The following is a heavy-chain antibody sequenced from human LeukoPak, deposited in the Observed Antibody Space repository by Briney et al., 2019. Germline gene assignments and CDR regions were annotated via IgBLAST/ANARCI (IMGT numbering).Heavy chain of an antibody. D-gene: IGHD1-14*01. CDR2: INSDGSIT. J-gene: IGHJ6*02. CDR3: AKPRVAGTPTKNGMDV. Sequence: GGSLRLSCAASGFTFSSYWMHWVRQAPGKGLVWVSRINSDGSITSYADSVKGRFTISRDNAKNTLYLQMNSLRAEDTAVYYCAKPRVAGTPTKNGMDVWGQGTTVTVSS. V-gene: IGHV3-74*01. CDR1: GFTFSSYW.